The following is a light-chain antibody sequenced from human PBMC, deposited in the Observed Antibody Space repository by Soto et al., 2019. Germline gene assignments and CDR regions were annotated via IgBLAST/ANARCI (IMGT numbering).Light chain of an antibody. CDR2: DNN. J-gene: IGLJ2*01. V-gene: IGLV1-51*01. CDR1: SSNIGNNY. Sequence: QSVLTQPPSVSAAPGQKVTISCSGSSSNIGNNYVSWYRQFPGTAPKLLIYDNNKRPSGIPDRFSGSTFGTSATLGITGLQTGDEADYYCGTWDTSLSAGVFGGGTKVTVL. CDR3: GTWDTSLSAGV.